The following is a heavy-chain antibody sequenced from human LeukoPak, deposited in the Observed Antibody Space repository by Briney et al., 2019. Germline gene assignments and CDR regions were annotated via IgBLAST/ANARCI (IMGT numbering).Heavy chain of an antibody. CDR1: GFTFSSYA. Sequence: GGSLRLSCAASGFTFSSYAMSWVRQAPGKGLEWVSAISGSGGSTYYADSVKGRFTISRDSSKNTLYLQMNSLRAEDTAVYYCAKTIAAAGNHYYYYYGMDVWGQGTTVTVSS. CDR3: AKTIAAAGNHYYYYYGMDV. J-gene: IGHJ6*02. D-gene: IGHD6-13*01. V-gene: IGHV3-23*01. CDR2: ISGSGGST.